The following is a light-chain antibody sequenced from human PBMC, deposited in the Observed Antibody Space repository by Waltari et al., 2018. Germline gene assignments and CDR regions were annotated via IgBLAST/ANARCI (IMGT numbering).Light chain of an antibody. CDR2: RNK. CDR3: ATWDDSLTGWV. CDR1: SPNIGSYY. J-gene: IGLJ3*02. V-gene: IGLV1-47*01. Sequence: QSVLTQPPSASGTPGQRVTISRSGSSPNIGSYYVYWYQQLSGKAPKLRIYRNKERPSGVPDRFSGSKSGTSASLAITGLRSEDEAHYYCATWDDSLTGWVFGGGTKLAVL.